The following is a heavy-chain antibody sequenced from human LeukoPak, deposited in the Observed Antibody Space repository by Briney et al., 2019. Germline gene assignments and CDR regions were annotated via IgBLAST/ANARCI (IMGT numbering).Heavy chain of an antibody. D-gene: IGHD3-3*01. J-gene: IGHJ5*02. Sequence: SSETLSLTCTVSGGSISSYYWSWIRQPPGKGLEWIGYIYYSGSTNYNPSLKSRVTISVDTSKNQFSLKLSSVTAADTAVYYCARVTEYYDFWSGYYEGYNWFDPWGQGTLVTVSS. CDR3: ARVTEYYDFWSGYYEGYNWFDP. CDR1: GGSISSYY. CDR2: IYYSGST. V-gene: IGHV4-59*01.